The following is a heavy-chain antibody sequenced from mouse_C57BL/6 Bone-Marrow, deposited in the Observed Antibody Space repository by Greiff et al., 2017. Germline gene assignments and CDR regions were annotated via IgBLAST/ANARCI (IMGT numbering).Heavy chain of an antibody. Sequence: QVQLKQSGAELARPGASVKLSCKASGYTFTSYGISWVKQRTGQGLEWIGEIYPRSGNTYYNEKFKGKATLTADKSSSTAYMELRSLTSEDSAVYFCARSVYYYGSRDWYFDVWGTGTTVTVSS. D-gene: IGHD1-1*01. CDR3: ARSVYYYGSRDWYFDV. J-gene: IGHJ1*03. CDR1: GYTFTSYG. CDR2: IYPRSGNT. V-gene: IGHV1-81*01.